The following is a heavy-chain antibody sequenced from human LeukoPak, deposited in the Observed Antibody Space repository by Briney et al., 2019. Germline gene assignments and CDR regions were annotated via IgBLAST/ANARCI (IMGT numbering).Heavy chain of an antibody. Sequence: SETLSLTCTVSGYSISSGYYWSWIRQPAGKGLEWIGRIYTSGSTNYNPSLKSRVTMSVDTSKNQFSLKLSSVTAADTAVYYCAREIAAAGTIDYWGQGTLVTVSS. CDR2: IYTSGST. D-gene: IGHD6-13*01. J-gene: IGHJ4*02. CDR1: GYSISSGYY. V-gene: IGHV4-4*07. CDR3: AREIAAAGTIDY.